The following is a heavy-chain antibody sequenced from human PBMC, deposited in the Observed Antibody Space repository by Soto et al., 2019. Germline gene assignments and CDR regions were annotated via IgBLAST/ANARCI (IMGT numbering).Heavy chain of an antibody. CDR3: ATNYGSGSTHFDN. Sequence: QVQLVQSGAEVKTPGSSVKVSCTASGDTFNFYTLSWVRQAPGQGLEWMGRIIPMLGMSNYAQKFQGRVTMIADKSTRTVYMVLSGLSSEDTALYYCATNYGSGSTHFDNWGQGTLVTVSS. CDR2: IIPMLGMS. D-gene: IGHD3-10*01. J-gene: IGHJ4*02. V-gene: IGHV1-69*02. CDR1: GDTFNFYT.